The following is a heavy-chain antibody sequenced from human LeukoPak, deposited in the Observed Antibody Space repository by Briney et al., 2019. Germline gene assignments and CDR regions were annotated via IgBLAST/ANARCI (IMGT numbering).Heavy chain of an antibody. V-gene: IGHV1-24*01. D-gene: IGHD6-19*01. CDR2: FDPEDGET. CDR3: ARTNFQQFKRYSSGWYSDY. Sequence: GASVKVSCKVSGYTLTELSMHWVRQAPGKGLEWMGGFDPEDGETIYAQKFQGRVTMTEDTSTDTAYMELSSLRSEDTAVYYCARTNFQQFKRYSSGWYSDYWGQGTLVTVSS. CDR1: GYTLTELS. J-gene: IGHJ4*02.